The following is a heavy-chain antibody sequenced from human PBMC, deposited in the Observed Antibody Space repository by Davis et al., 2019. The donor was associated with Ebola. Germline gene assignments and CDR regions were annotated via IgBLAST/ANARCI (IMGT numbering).Heavy chain of an antibody. D-gene: IGHD6-19*01. CDR2: IYYTGST. CDR3: ARRALYSSFPTFDF. J-gene: IGHJ4*02. Sequence: MPGGSLRLSCTVSGGSIRSYYWSWIRQPPGKGLEWIGYIYYTGSTDYNPSLKSRVTISVDTSKNQFSLTLKSVTAADTAVYYCARRALYSSFPTFDFWGQGALVTVSS. CDR1: GGSIRSYY. V-gene: IGHV4-59*01.